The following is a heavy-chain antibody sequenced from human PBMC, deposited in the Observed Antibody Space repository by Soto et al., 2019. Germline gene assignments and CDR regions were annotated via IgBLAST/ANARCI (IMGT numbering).Heavy chain of an antibody. D-gene: IGHD4-17*01. CDR2: IYYSGST. J-gene: IGHJ6*02. Sequence: SETLSLTCTVSGGSISSSSYYWGWIRQPPGKGLEWIGSIYYSGSTYYNPSLKSRVTISVDTSKNQFSLKLSSVTAADTAVYYFARRVRVTTAPNYYYGMDVWGQGTTVTVSS. CDR3: ARRVRVTTAPNYYYGMDV. V-gene: IGHV4-39*01. CDR1: GGSISSSSYY.